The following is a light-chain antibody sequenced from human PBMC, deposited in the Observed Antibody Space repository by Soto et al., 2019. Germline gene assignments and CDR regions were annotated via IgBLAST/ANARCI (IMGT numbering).Light chain of an antibody. J-gene: IGKJ3*01. V-gene: IGKV3-20*01. CDR3: QQYGSSQFT. CDR1: QSVSSSY. Sequence: EIVLTQSPGTLSLSPGERATLSCRASQSVSSSYLAWYQQKPGQAPRLLIFGASRRATGIPDRFGGSGSGTDFTLTISRLEPEDFALYYCQQYGSSQFTFGPGTKVDIK. CDR2: GAS.